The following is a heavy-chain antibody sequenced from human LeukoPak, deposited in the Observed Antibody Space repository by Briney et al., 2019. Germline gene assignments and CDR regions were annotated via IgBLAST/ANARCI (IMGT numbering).Heavy chain of an antibody. CDR1: GFTFGSYG. CDR3: ASSPSLYSSGWSQAGAYFDY. Sequence: GGSLRLSCAASGFTFGSYGMHWVRQAPGKGLEWVAVIWYDGSNKYYADSVKGRFTISRDNSKNTLDLQMNSLRAADAAVYYCASSPSLYSSGWSQAGAYFDYWGQGTLVTVSS. J-gene: IGHJ4*02. CDR2: IWYDGSNK. D-gene: IGHD6-19*01. V-gene: IGHV3-33*01.